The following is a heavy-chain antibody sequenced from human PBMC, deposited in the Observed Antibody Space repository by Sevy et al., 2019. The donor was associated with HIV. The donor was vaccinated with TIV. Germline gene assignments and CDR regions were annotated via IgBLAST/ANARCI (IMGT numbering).Heavy chain of an antibody. CDR3: AREVGGFNWRPYYFDS. D-gene: IGHD3-3*01. J-gene: IGHJ4*02. V-gene: IGHV3-7*01. CDR2: IKQDQREK. CDR1: GFIFTDYW. Sequence: GSLRLSCETSGFIFTDYWMSWVRQIPGKGLEWVATIKQDQREKYYVDSVKGRFAISRDSAKKSVSLQMNGLRAEDTALYFCAREVGGFNWRPYYFDSWGQGTLVTVSS.